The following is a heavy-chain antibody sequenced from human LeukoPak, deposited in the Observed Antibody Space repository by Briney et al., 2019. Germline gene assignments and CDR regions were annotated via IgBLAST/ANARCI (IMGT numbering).Heavy chain of an antibody. CDR2: IYSGGTT. J-gene: IGHJ4*02. CDR1: GLIVSSNY. V-gene: IGHV3-53*01. D-gene: IGHD3-10*01. Sequence: GGSLRLSCVASGLIVSSNYMSWVRQAPGKGLEWVSLIYSGGTTYYADSVKGRFTISRDNSENTLYLQMNSLRAEDTAVYYCVRDRPIYGSGSSSHPFDSWGQGTLVTVSS. CDR3: VRDRPIYGSGSSSHPFDS.